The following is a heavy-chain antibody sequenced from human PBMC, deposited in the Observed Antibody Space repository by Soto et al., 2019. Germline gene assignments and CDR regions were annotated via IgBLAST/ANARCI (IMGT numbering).Heavy chain of an antibody. CDR1: WASVSSNTAS. V-gene: IGHV6-1*01. CDR2: TYYRSNWRH. CDR3: ARGVAGSGFDL. Sequence: SQPLSLTSSISWASVSSNTASWNWIRSSPSRGLEWLGRTYYRSNWRHDYAVSVKSRITVNPDTSKNHFSLQLNSVTPDDTAVYYCARGVAGSGFDLWGQGTLVTVSS. J-gene: IGHJ4*02. D-gene: IGHD6-19*01.